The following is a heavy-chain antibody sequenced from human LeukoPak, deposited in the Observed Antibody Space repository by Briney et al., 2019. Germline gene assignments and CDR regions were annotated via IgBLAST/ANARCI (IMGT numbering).Heavy chain of an antibody. CDR2: INPKSGGT. J-gene: IGHJ4*02. Sequence: MXXXRQAXXXGXEWMGWINPKSGGTNYAQKFQGRVTMTRDTSISTAYMELSRLRSDDTAVYYCARGYYYDSSGSTFDFWGQGTLVTVSS. D-gene: IGHD3-22*01. V-gene: IGHV1-2*02. CDR3: ARGYYYDSSGSTFDF.